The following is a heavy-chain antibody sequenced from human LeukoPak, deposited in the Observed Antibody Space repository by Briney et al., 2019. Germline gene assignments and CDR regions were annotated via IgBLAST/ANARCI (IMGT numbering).Heavy chain of an antibody. V-gene: IGHV3-20*04. CDR1: GFTFSSYG. Sequence: GGTLRLSCAASGFTFSSYGMSWVRQAPGKGLEWVSGINWNGGSTGYADSVKGRFTISRDNAKNSLYLQMNSLRAEDTALYYCARDQAMGYSSSSFDIWGQGTMVTVSS. J-gene: IGHJ3*02. CDR2: INWNGGST. CDR3: ARDQAMGYSSSSFDI. D-gene: IGHD6-6*01.